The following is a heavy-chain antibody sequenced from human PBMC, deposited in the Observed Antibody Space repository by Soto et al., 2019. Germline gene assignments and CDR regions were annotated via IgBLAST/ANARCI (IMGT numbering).Heavy chain of an antibody. CDR2: TYYRSKWYN. J-gene: IGHJ6*02. Sequence: QVPLQQSGPGLVKPSQTLSLTCAISGDSVSSNSAAWNWIRQSPSRGLEWLGRTYYRSKWYNDYAVSVKSRITINPDTSKNQFSLQLNSVTPEDTAVYYCARGLVDTAMATPYYYGMDVWGQGTTVTVSS. CDR1: GDSVSSNSAA. V-gene: IGHV6-1*01. CDR3: ARGLVDTAMATPYYYGMDV. D-gene: IGHD5-18*01.